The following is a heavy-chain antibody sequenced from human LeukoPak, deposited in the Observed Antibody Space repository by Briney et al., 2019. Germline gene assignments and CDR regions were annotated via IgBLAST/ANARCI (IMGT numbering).Heavy chain of an antibody. Sequence: PSETLSLTCAVYGGSFSGYYWSWIRQPPGKGLEWIGEINHSGSTNYNPSLKSRVTISVDTSKNQFSLKLSSVTAADTAVYYCARGPISSSWYGRNDYWGQGTLVTVSS. J-gene: IGHJ4*02. D-gene: IGHD6-13*01. CDR3: ARGPISSSWYGRNDY. CDR2: INHSGST. CDR1: GGSFSGYY. V-gene: IGHV4-34*01.